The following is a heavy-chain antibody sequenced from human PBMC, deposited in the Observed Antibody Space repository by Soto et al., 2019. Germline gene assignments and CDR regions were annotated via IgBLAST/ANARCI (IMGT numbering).Heavy chain of an antibody. D-gene: IGHD6-6*01. CDR1: GGTFSSSS. CDR3: ATPSVAARPKGGYYYMDV. Sequence: SVKVSCKASGGTFSSSSISWVRQAPGQGLEWMGGIILISGVPNYAQKFQDRVRIIADEFTNTAYMELSSLRSEDTAVYYCATPSVAARPKGGYYYMDVWGQGTTVTSP. CDR2: IILISGVP. J-gene: IGHJ6*03. V-gene: IGHV1-69*13.